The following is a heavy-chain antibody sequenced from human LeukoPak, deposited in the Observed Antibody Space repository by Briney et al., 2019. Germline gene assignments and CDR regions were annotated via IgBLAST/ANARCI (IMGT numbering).Heavy chain of an antibody. D-gene: IGHD6-13*01. CDR1: GYTLTELS. CDR2: SDPEDGET. J-gene: IGHJ4*02. CDR3: ATDRLLRIAAAGILWYY. V-gene: IGHV1-24*01. Sequence: ASVKVSCKVSGYTLTELSMHWVRQAPGKGLEWMGGSDPEDGETIYAQKFQGRVTMTEDTSTDTAYMELSSLRSEDTAVYYCATDRLLRIAAAGILWYYWGQGTLVTVSS.